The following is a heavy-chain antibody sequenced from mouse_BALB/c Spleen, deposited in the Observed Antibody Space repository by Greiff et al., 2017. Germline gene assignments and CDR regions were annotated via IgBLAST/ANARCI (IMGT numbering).Heavy chain of an antibody. CDR3: ARGQLTTGWYFDV. CDR1: GFTFSSYA. Sequence: VQLKQSGGGLVQPGGSLKLSCAASGFTFSSYAMSWVRQTPEKRLEWVASISSGGSTYYPDSVKGRFTISRDNARNILYLQMSSLRSEDTAMYYCARGQLTTGWYFDVWGAGTTVTVSS. J-gene: IGHJ1*01. D-gene: IGHD1-1*01. V-gene: IGHV5-6-5*01. CDR2: ISSGGST.